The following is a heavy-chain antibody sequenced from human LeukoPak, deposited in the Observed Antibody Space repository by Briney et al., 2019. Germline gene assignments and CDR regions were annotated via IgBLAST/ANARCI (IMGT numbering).Heavy chain of an antibody. V-gene: IGHV1-69*11. CDR3: TIIPNVILFTHYFEY. CDR2: IIPFLGTT. Sequence: SVKVSCKASGGVFTTYAVSWVRQAPGQGLEWMGSIIPFLGTTNYAQKFQGRVTITADEPTRTAYMELTYVRSDDTAVYYCTIIPNVILFTHYFEYWGQGTLVAVSS. J-gene: IGHJ4*02. CDR1: GGVFTTYA. D-gene: IGHD2-21*01.